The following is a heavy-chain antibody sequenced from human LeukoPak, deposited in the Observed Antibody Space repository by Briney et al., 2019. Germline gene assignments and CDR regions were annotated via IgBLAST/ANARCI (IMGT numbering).Heavy chain of an antibody. V-gene: IGHV3-30*18. Sequence: GGSLRLSCAASGFTFSGYGMHWVRQAPGKGLEGVAVISYDGSNKYYADSVKGRFTISRDNSKNTLYLQMNSLRAEDTAVYYCAKDGWYLSFDYWGQGTLVTVSS. D-gene: IGHD4-23*01. J-gene: IGHJ4*02. CDR3: AKDGWYLSFDY. CDR1: GFTFSGYG. CDR2: ISYDGSNK.